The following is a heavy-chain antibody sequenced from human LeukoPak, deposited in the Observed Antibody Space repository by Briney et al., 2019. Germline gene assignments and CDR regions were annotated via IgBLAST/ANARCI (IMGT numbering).Heavy chain of an antibody. CDR1: GGTFSSYT. Sequence: SVKVSCKASGGTFSSYTISWVRQAPGQGLDWMGRIIPILGIANYAQKFQGRVTITADKSTSTAYTELSSLRSEDTAVYYCARDCPNYDSSGYYFDYWGQGTLVTVSS. J-gene: IGHJ4*02. CDR2: IIPILGIA. D-gene: IGHD3-22*01. V-gene: IGHV1-69*04. CDR3: ARDCPNYDSSGYYFDY.